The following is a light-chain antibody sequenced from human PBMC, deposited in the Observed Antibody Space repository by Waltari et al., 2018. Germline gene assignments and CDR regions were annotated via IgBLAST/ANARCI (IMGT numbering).Light chain of an antibody. CDR2: GAS. CDR1: QTISSNY. CDR3: QQYGSSPLT. Sequence: ESVLTQSPGTLSLSPGERATLSCRATQTISSNYLAWYQQKPGQAPSLRIYGASTRATGIPDRCSGSGSGTDFTLTSSRLEPEDFAVYYCQQYGSSPLTFGPGTTVDIK. V-gene: IGKV3-20*01. J-gene: IGKJ3*01.